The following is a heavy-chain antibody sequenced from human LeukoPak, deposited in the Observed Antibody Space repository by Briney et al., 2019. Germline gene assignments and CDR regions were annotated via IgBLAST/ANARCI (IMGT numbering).Heavy chain of an antibody. J-gene: IGHJ4*02. Sequence: SETLSLTCTVSGGSISSGGYYWSWIRQHPGKGLEWIGYIYYSGNTYYNPSLKSRVIMSVDTSKVHFSLSLSSVTVADTAVYYCARLDYGGRNFDYWSQGTLVTVSS. V-gene: IGHV4-31*03. CDR3: ARLDYGGRNFDY. CDR1: GGSISSGGYY. D-gene: IGHD4-23*01. CDR2: IYYSGNT.